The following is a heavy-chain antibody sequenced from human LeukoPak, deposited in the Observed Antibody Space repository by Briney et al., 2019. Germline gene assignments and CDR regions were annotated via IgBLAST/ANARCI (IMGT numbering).Heavy chain of an antibody. CDR1: GYTFTSYG. Sequence: GASVKVSCKASGYTFTSYGISWVRQAPGQGLEWMGWISAYNGNTNYAQKLQGRVTMTTDTSTSTAYMELRSLRSDDTAVYYWARPALVGATMVCAFDIWGQGTMVTVSS. D-gene: IGHD1-26*01. V-gene: IGHV1-18*01. CDR3: ARPALVGATMVCAFDI. J-gene: IGHJ3*02. CDR2: ISAYNGNT.